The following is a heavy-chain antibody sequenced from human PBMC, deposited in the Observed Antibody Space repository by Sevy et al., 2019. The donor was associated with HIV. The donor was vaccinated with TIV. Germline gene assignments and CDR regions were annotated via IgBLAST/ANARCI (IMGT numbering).Heavy chain of an antibody. J-gene: IGHJ4*02. CDR2: IYHSGST. D-gene: IGHD3-10*01. CDR1: GYSISSGYY. V-gene: IGHV4-38-2*01. Sequence: SETLSLTCAVSGYSISSGYYWGWIRQPPGKGLEWIGSIYHSGSTYYNPSLKSRVTISVDTSKNQFSLKLSSVTAADTAVYYCARGSWVQWFGELSHFDYWGQGTLVTVSS. CDR3: ARGSWVQWFGELSHFDY.